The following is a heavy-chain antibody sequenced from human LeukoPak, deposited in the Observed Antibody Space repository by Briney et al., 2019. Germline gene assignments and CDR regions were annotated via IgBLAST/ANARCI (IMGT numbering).Heavy chain of an antibody. CDR1: GGSISSYH. J-gene: IGHJ5*02. CDR3: ARALRGYSGYGPFDP. V-gene: IGHV4-59*01. CDR2: IYYSGNT. D-gene: IGHD5-12*01. Sequence: PSETLSLTCTVSGGSISSYHWSWIRQPPGKGLEWIGYIYYSGNTNYNPSLKSRVTISVDTSKIQFSLKLSSVTAADTAVYYCARALRGYSGYGPFDPWGQGTLVTVSS.